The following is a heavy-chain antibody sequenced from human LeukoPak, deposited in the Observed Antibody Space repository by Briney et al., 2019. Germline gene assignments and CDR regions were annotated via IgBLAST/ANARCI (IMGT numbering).Heavy chain of an antibody. J-gene: IGHJ5*02. CDR2: ISSSSSYI. CDR3: ASGGAWGNNWFDP. D-gene: IGHD3-16*01. CDR1: GFTFSSYS. Sequence: GGSLRLSCAASGFTFSSYSMNWVRQAPGKGLEWVSSISSSSSYIYYADSVKGRFTISRDNAKNSLYLQMNSLRAEDTAVYYCASGGAWGNNWFDPWGQGTLVTVSS. V-gene: IGHV3-21*01.